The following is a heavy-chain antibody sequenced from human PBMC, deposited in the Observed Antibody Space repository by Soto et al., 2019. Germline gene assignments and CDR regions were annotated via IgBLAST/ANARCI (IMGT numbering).Heavy chain of an antibody. CDR2: IYWDDDK. Sequence: QITLKESGPTLVKPTQTLTLTCTFSGFSLSTSGVSVGWIRQPPGKALEWLALIYWDDDKRYNSSLKSRLTITKDTSKNQVVLTMTNMDPVDTATYYCAHRARDGHLNYWGQGTLVTVSS. V-gene: IGHV2-5*02. J-gene: IGHJ4*02. CDR3: AHRARDGHLNY. CDR1: GFSLSTSGVS.